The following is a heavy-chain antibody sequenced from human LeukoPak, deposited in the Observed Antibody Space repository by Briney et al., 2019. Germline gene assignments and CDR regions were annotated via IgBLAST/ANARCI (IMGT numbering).Heavy chain of an antibody. D-gene: IGHD4-23*01. CDR1: GFTVSSNY. Sequence: GGSLRLSCAASGFTVSSNYMSWVRQAPGKGLEWVSVIYSGGSTYYADSVKGRFTISRDNSKNTLCLQMNNLRAEDTAVYYCARAGTTVVTPFDYWGQGTLVTVSS. J-gene: IGHJ4*02. CDR3: ARAGTTVVTPFDY. V-gene: IGHV3-53*01. CDR2: IYSGGST.